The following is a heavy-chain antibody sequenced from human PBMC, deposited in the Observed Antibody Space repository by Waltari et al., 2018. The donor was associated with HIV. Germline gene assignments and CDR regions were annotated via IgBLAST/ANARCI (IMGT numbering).Heavy chain of an antibody. V-gene: IGHV3-15*01. Sequence: EVQLAESGGDLLKPGGCLRLSCAASGFTLNSVWMSWVRQAPGNALKWVSRIKSKGDGGATYHAAAVKCRVASSRDDSTFTVYLQMNSLQIGAAAVFYCSSEADYCSGSHFAYWGPGTLVTVSA. D-gene: IGHD3-10*01. CDR3: SSEADYCSGSHFAY. J-gene: IGHJ4*02. CDR2: IKSKGDGGAT. CDR1: GFTLNSVW.